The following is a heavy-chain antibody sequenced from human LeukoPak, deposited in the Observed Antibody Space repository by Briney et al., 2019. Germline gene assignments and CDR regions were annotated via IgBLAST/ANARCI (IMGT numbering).Heavy chain of an antibody. CDR2: ISGSGGST. CDR1: GFTFSSYA. V-gene: IGHV3-23*01. J-gene: IGHJ4*02. CDR3: AKDSSRTVVVPAASND. Sequence: PGGSLSLSCAASGFTFSSYAMSWVRQAPGKGLEWVSAISGSGGSTYYADSVKGRFTISRDNSKNTLYLQMNSLRAEDTAVYYCAKDSSRTVVVPAASNDWGQGTLVTVSS. D-gene: IGHD2-2*01.